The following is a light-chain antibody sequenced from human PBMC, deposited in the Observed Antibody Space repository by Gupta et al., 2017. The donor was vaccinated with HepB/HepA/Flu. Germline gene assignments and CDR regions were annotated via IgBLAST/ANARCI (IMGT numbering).Light chain of an antibody. V-gene: IGLV1-40*01. CDR3: QSYDNSLSGVV. J-gene: IGLJ2*01. CDR2: GNN. CDR1: TSNIGAGYD. Sequence: QSVLTQPPSMSGAPGQRVTVSCTGGTSNIGAGYDVYWYQQLPGTAPKLIIYGNNKRPSGVPDRFSGSKSGTSGSLAISGLQAEDEADYYCQSYDNSLSGVVFGGGTKLTVL.